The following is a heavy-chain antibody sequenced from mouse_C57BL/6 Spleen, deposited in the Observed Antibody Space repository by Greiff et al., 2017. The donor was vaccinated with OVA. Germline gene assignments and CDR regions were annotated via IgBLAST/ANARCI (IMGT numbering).Heavy chain of an antibody. CDR1: GYTFTDYE. Sequence: QVQLQQSGAELVRPGASVTLSCKASGYTFTDYEMHWVKQTPVHGLEWIGAIDPETGGTAYNQKFKGKAILTADKSSSTAYMELRSLTSEDSAVYYGTRVGKVYPWFAYWGQGTLVTVSA. CDR2: IDPETGGT. CDR3: TRVGKVYPWFAY. D-gene: IGHD1-1*02. V-gene: IGHV1-15*01. J-gene: IGHJ3*01.